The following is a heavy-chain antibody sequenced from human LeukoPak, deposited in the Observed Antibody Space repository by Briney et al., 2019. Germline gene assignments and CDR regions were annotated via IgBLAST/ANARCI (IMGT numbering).Heavy chain of an antibody. CDR2: ISNSGTT. Sequence: SETLSLTCSVSGGSISGNYWSWIRQPPGKGLEWIGYISNSGTTNYNPSLKSRVTISGDASRSQFSLELTYVTAADTAVYYCAKHAYCADGCHRRLREIAFDLWGQGTMVTVSS. J-gene: IGHJ3*01. CDR1: GGSISGNY. V-gene: IGHV4-59*08. D-gene: IGHD2-21*02. CDR3: AKHAYCADGCHRRLREIAFDL.